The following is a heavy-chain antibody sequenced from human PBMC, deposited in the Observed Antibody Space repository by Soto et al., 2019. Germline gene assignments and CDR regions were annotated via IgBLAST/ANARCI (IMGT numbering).Heavy chain of an antibody. Sequence: SEPLSLTCAVYGGSFRGYHWSWIRQPPGKGLEWIGEINHSGSTNYNPSLKSRVIISLETSKNQFSLILTSVTAADTAVYYCARGLSSSATFYHYYGMDVWGQGTTVTVSS. D-gene: IGHD6-6*01. CDR1: GGSFRGYH. J-gene: IGHJ6*02. CDR2: INHSGST. CDR3: ARGLSSSATFYHYYGMDV. V-gene: IGHV4-34*01.